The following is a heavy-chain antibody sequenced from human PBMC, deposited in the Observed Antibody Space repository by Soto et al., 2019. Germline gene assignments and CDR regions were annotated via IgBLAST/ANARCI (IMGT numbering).Heavy chain of an antibody. V-gene: IGHV3-30-3*01. Sequence: QVQLVESGGGVVQPGRSLRLSCAASGFTFSSYAMHWVRQAPGKGLEWVAVISYDGSNKYYADSVKGRFTISRDNSKNTLYLQMNSLRAEDTAVXXXXXXXXXXXXXAGYWGQGTLVTVSS. CDR2: ISYDGSNK. J-gene: IGHJ4*02. CDR3: XXXXXXXXXXAGY. CDR1: GFTFSSYA.